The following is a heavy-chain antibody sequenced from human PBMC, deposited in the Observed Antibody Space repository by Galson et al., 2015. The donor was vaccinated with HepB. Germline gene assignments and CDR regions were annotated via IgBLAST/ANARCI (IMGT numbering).Heavy chain of an antibody. D-gene: IGHD6-13*01. CDR3: AKDEDGYTSSWFVY. V-gene: IGHV3-23*01. CDR2: ISGGGSDT. Sequence: SLRLSCAASGFTFSNSAMSWVRQAPGKGLDWVSSISGGGSDTYYADSVKGRPTISRDNSRSTLYLQMNSLRAEDTAVYYCAKDEDGYTSSWFVYWGRGTLVTVSS. CDR1: GFTFSNSA. J-gene: IGHJ4*02.